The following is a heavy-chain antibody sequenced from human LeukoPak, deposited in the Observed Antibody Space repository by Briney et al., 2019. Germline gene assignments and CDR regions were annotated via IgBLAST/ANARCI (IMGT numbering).Heavy chain of an antibody. Sequence: SVKVSCKASGGTFSSYAISWVRQAPGQGLEWMGGIIPIFGTANYAQKFQGRVTITADKSTSTAYMELSSLRSEDTAVYYCARAMVRGVHFDYWGQGTLVTVSS. J-gene: IGHJ4*02. CDR1: GGTFSSYA. CDR3: ARAMVRGVHFDY. D-gene: IGHD3-10*01. V-gene: IGHV1-69*06. CDR2: IIPIFGTA.